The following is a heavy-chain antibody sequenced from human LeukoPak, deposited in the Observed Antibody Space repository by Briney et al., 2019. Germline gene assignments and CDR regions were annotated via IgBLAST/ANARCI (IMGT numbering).Heavy chain of an antibody. CDR1: GFIVSSNY. V-gene: IGHV3-53*01. Sequence: PGGSLRLSCAASGFIVSSNYMSWVRQAPGKGLEWVSVIYSGGSTYYADSVKGRFTISRDNSKNTLYLQMNSLRAEDTAVYYCARVLGYSSSYGAEYLQHWGQGTLVTVSS. CDR2: IYSGGST. J-gene: IGHJ1*01. CDR3: ARVLGYSSSYGAEYLQH. D-gene: IGHD6-13*01.